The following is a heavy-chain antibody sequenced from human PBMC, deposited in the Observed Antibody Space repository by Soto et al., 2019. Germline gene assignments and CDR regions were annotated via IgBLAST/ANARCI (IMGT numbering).Heavy chain of an antibody. D-gene: IGHD2-21*01. J-gene: IGHJ2*01. CDR3: AKCAPYDPTTSGRYFDL. CDR2: ISVTGDST. V-gene: IGHV3-23*01. Sequence: EVQLLESGGGLVQPGGSLRLSCAASGFTFTDYDMTWVRRTPGKGLEWVSTISVTGDSTYYADSVKGRFTISRDNSKNTLYLQMNSLTALDTALYYCAKCAPYDPTTSGRYFDLWGLGTLVTVSS. CDR1: GFTFTDYD.